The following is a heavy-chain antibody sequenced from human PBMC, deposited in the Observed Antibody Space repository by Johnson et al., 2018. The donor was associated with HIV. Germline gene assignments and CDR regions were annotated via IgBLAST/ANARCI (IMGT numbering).Heavy chain of an antibody. CDR2: INWNGGST. J-gene: IGHJ3*02. V-gene: IGHV3-20*04. D-gene: IGHD2-2*01. CDR1: GFTFSSYG. Sequence: VQLVESGGGVVQPGRSLRLSCAASGFTFSSYGMSWVRQAPGKGLEWVSGINWNGGSTGYADSVKGRFTISRDNSKNTLYLQMNSLRAEDTAVYYCAREGGAAAPDAFDIWGQGTMVTVSS. CDR3: AREGGAAAPDAFDI.